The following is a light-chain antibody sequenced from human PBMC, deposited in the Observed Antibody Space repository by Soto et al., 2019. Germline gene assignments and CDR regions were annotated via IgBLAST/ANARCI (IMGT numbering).Light chain of an antibody. CDR3: CSYAGSYTHV. V-gene: IGLV2-11*01. CDR1: SSDVGAYNF. J-gene: IGLJ1*01. CDR2: DVT. Sequence: QSALTQPPSASGSPGQSVTISCIGTSSDVGAYNFVSWYQQYPGKAPKLIIYDVTKRPSGVPDRFSGSKSGNTASLTISGLQTDDEADYYCCSYAGSYTHVFGTGTKVT.